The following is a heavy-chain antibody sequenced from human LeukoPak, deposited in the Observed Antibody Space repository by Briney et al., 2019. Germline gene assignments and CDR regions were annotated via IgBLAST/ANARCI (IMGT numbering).Heavy chain of an antibody. CDR3: ARVPGGNIVVVPAANY. CDR1: GFTLSSNY. D-gene: IGHD2-2*01. CDR2: IYSGGST. J-gene: IGHJ4*02. V-gene: IGHV3-66*01. Sequence: GGSLRLSCAASGFTLSSNYMSWVRQAQGEGLEWVSVIYSGGSTYYADSVKGRFTISRDNSKNTLYLQMNSLRAEDTAVYYCARVPGGNIVVVPAANYWGQGTLVTVSS.